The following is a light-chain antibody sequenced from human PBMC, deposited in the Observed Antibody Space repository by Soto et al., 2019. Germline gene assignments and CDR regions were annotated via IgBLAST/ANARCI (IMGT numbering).Light chain of an antibody. J-gene: IGKJ5*01. CDR1: QSISSL. CDR3: KQDSDWPIT. Sequence: IGRTQNPAPLSVSPGDRATLSCRASQSISSLLAWYQQKPGPAPRLLIYGASTRATGIPARFSGSGSGSEFTLTISSVQAEDFGVYYCKQDSDWPITFGQGTRLEI. CDR2: GAS. V-gene: IGKV3-15*01.